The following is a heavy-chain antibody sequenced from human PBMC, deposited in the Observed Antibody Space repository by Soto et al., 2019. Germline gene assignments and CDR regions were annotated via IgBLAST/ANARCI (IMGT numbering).Heavy chain of an antibody. CDR1: GLTVSSYA. CDR3: AKGWMDV. CDR2: IYASDST. J-gene: IGHJ6*02. V-gene: IGHV3-53*01. Sequence: EVQLVESRGGLIQPGGSLRLSCAVSGLTVSSYAMSWVRQAPGEGLEWVSVIYASDSTHYADSVKGRFTISRDNSKNTLFLQMNSLRAEDTAVYYCAKGWMDVWGQGTTVTVS.